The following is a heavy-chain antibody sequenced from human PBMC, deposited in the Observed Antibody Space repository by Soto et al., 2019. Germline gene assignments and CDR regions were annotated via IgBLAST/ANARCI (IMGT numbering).Heavy chain of an antibody. V-gene: IGHV3-23*01. D-gene: IGHD3-10*01. CDR2: ISDNGGTT. J-gene: IGHJ4*02. Sequence: PGGSLRLSCAASEFTFSNYAMSWVRQAPGKGLEWVSSISDNGGTTYYADSVKGRFTISRDNSKNTLYLQMNSLRAEDTAVYYCAKDYGSGSFNYFDYWGQGTLVTVSS. CDR1: EFTFSNYA. CDR3: AKDYGSGSFNYFDY.